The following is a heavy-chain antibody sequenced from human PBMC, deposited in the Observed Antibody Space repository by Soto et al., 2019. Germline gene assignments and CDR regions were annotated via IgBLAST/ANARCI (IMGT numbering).Heavy chain of an antibody. D-gene: IGHD6-19*01. CDR1: GFTFSSYA. Sequence: PGESLKISCAASGFTFSSYAMSWVRQAPGKGLEWVSAISGSGGSTYYADSVKGRFTISRDNSKSTLYLQMNSLRAEDTAVYYCAKGPNSSGRDYYYYGMDVWGQGTTVTVSS. V-gene: IGHV3-23*01. CDR2: ISGSGGST. J-gene: IGHJ6*02. CDR3: AKGPNSSGRDYYYYGMDV.